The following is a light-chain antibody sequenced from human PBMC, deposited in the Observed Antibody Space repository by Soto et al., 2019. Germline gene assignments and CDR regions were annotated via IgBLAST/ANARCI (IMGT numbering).Light chain of an antibody. CDR3: QQYNSYPYT. J-gene: IGKJ2*01. Sequence: DIQMTQSPSTLSASVGDRVTITCRASQRISSWLAWYQQKPGKAPKLLIYDASSLESGVPSRFSGSGSGTEFTLTSSSLQADDFASYYCQQYNSYPYTFGQGTKLEIK. CDR2: DAS. CDR1: QRISSW. V-gene: IGKV1-5*01.